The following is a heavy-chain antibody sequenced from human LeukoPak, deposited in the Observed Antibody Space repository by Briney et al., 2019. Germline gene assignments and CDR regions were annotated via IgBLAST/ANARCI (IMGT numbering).Heavy chain of an antibody. CDR2: ISGYNYDT. Sequence: ASVKVSCKASGYTFASYGITWVRQAPGQGLEWMGWISGYNYDTHYAQNLQGRVTLTTDTSTSTAYMELRSLTSDDTALYYCARDAARTTIVAGPEYWGQGTLVIVSS. D-gene: IGHD1-1*01. J-gene: IGHJ4*02. V-gene: IGHV1-18*01. CDR3: ARDAARTTIVAGPEY. CDR1: GYTFASYG.